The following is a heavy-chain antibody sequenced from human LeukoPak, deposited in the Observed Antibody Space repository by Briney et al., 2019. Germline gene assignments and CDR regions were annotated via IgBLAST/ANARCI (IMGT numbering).Heavy chain of an antibody. D-gene: IGHD3-10*01. J-gene: IGHJ5*02. CDR2: IYYSGST. CDR3: ARQYGSGSYYNWFDP. CDR1: GGSISSSSYY. Sequence: SGTLSLTCTVSGGSISSSSYYWGWIRQPPGKGLEWIGSIYYSGSTYYNPSLKSRVTISVDTSKNQFSLKLSSVTAADTAVYYCARQYGSGSYYNWFDPWGQGTLVTVSS. V-gene: IGHV4-39*01.